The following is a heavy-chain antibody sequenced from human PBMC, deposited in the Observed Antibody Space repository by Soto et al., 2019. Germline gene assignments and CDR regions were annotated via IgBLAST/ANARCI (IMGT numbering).Heavy chain of an antibody. D-gene: IGHD3-3*01. V-gene: IGHV3-48*02. CDR2: ISSSSSTI. Sequence: PGGSLRLSCAASGFTFSSYSMNWVRQAPGKGLEWVSYISSSSSTIYYADSVKGRFTISRDNAKNSLYLQMNSLRDEDTAVYYCARDASKDYLRFLEWLPKGYNWFDPWGQGTLVTVSS. CDR3: ARDASKDYLRFLEWLPKGYNWFDP. CDR1: GFTFSSYS. J-gene: IGHJ5*02.